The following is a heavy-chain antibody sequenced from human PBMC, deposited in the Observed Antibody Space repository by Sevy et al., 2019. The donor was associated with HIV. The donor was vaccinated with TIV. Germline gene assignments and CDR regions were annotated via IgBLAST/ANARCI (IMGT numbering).Heavy chain of an antibody. V-gene: IGHV3-23*01. J-gene: IGHJ4*02. D-gene: IGHD2-2*01. CDR3: AREGCSKPHDY. CDR1: GFPFDTYA. Sequence: GGSLRLSCAASGFPFDTYAMSWVRQVPGKGLEWVSSFSGTNGYTYYADSVKGRFTISRDNSKNTLYLQMNSLRAEDTALYYCAREGCSKPHDYWGQGTLVTVSS. CDR2: FSGTNGYT.